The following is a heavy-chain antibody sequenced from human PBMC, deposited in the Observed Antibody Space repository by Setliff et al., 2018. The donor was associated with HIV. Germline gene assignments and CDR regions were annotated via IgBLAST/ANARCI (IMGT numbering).Heavy chain of an antibody. CDR2: ISGYNEYK. CDR3: ARTQYTTTWPGNY. V-gene: IGHV1-18*01. CDR1: GYTFTSYG. D-gene: IGHD1-1*01. J-gene: IGHJ4*02. Sequence: GASVKVSCKASGYTFTSYGVSWVRQAPGQGLEWMGWISGYNEYKYYAPHFLGRVTMSTDTSTSTVDLELRGLRADDTAIYYCARTQYTTTWPGNYWGQGTLVTVSS.